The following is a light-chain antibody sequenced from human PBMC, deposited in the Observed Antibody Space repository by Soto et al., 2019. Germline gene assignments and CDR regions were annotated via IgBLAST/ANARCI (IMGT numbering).Light chain of an antibody. CDR2: DVS. CDR3: QQYGSYWT. J-gene: IGKJ1*01. CDR1: QSINNL. Sequence: DIQMTQSPSSLSASVGDRVTITCRASQSINNLLAWYQQKPGKAPKFLIYDVSTLESGVPSRFSGSGSGTEFTLTISSLQPEDFATYYCQQYGSYWTFGQGTKVDIK. V-gene: IGKV1-5*01.